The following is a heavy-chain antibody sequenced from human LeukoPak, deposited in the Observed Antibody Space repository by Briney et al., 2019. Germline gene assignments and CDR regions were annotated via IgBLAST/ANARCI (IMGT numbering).Heavy chain of an antibody. CDR2: ISGSGDNT. Sequence: PGGSLRLSCAASGFTFSSYAMSWVRQATGKGLEWVLGISGSGDNTYYADSVKGRFTISRDNSKNTLYVQVNSLGTEDTAAYYCAKGSYYDSSGSFYFDYWGQGTLVTVSS. CDR1: GFTFSSYA. CDR3: AKGSYYDSSGSFYFDY. V-gene: IGHV3-23*01. J-gene: IGHJ4*02. D-gene: IGHD3-22*01.